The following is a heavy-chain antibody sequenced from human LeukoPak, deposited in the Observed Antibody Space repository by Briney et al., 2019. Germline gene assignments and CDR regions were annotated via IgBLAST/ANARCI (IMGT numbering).Heavy chain of an antibody. Sequence: SETLSLTCAVYGGSFSGYYWSWIRQHPGKGLEWIGEINHSGSTNYNPSLKSRVTISVDTSKNQFSLKLSSVTAADTAVYYCARLGDIVVVPAALDGQTYYMDVWGKGTTVTVSS. CDR2: INHSGST. D-gene: IGHD2-2*01. CDR1: GGSFSGYY. V-gene: IGHV4-34*01. CDR3: ARLGDIVVVPAALDGQTYYMDV. J-gene: IGHJ6*03.